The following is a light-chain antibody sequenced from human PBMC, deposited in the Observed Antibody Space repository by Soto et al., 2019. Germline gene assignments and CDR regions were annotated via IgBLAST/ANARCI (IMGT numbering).Light chain of an antibody. CDR1: QSVTGW. CDR2: DAS. CDR3: QQYHSYSPYT. Sequence: DIQMTQSPSTLSASVGDRVTITCRAIQSVTGWLAWYQQKPGEAPKLLIYDASTLASGVPSRFSGSGSVTQFTLTISSLQPYDSATYYCQQYHSYSPYTFGQGTKVDIK. V-gene: IGKV1-5*01. J-gene: IGKJ2*01.